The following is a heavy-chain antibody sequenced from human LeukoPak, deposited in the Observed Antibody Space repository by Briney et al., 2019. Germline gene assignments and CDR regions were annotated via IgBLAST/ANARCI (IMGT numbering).Heavy chain of an antibody. CDR2: ISGSGGST. J-gene: IGHJ3*02. D-gene: IGHD3-3*01. CDR1: GFTFSIYA. V-gene: IGHV3-23*01. Sequence: GGSLRLSCAASGFTFSIYAMSWVRQAPGKGLEWVSAISGSGGSTYYADSVKGRFTISRDNSKNTLYLQMNSLRAEDTAVYYCARGGYDFWSGYYMGSYDAFDIWGQGTMVTVSS. CDR3: ARGGYDFWSGYYMGSYDAFDI.